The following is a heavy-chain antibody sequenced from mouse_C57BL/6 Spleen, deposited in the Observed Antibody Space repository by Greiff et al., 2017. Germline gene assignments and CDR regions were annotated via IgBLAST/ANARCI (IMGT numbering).Heavy chain of an antibody. CDR1: GYTFTDYN. V-gene: IGHV1-18*01. CDR2: INPNNGGT. CDR3: ARGAGTGYFDV. D-gene: IGHD4-1*01. Sequence: EVQLQQSGPELVKPGASVKIPCKASGYTFTDYNMDWVKQSHGKSLEWIGDINPNNGGTIYNQKFKGKATLTVAKSSSTAYMELRSLTSEDTAVYYCARGAGTGYFDVWGTGTTVTVSS. J-gene: IGHJ1*03.